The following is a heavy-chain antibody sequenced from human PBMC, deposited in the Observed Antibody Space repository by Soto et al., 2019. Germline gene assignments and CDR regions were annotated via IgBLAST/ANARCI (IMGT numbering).Heavy chain of an antibody. J-gene: IGHJ4*02. CDR1: GGSISSSSYY. CDR3: ARHVGGIVLFSTFDY. D-gene: IGHD3-16*01. Sequence: QLQLQESGPGLVKPSETLSLTCTVSGGSISSSSYYWGWIRQPPGKGLEWIGSIYYSGSTYYNPSLKSRVTISVDTSKTQFSLNLSSLAAADAAVYYCARHVGGIVLFSTFDYWGQGSLVTVYS. V-gene: IGHV4-39*01. CDR2: IYYSGST.